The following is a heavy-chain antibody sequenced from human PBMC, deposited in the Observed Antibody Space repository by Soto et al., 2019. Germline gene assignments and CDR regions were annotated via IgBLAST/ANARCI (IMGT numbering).Heavy chain of an antibody. J-gene: IGHJ4*02. Sequence: PGGSLRLSCAASGFTCSSYGMHWVRQASGKGLEWVAVISYDGSNKYYADSVKGRFTISRDNSKNTLYLQMNSLRAEDTAVYYCAKDRRITRGHSPDYFDYWGQGTLVTVS. CDR1: GFTCSSYG. V-gene: IGHV3-30*18. D-gene: IGHD2-2*01. CDR3: AKDRRITRGHSPDYFDY. CDR2: ISYDGSNK.